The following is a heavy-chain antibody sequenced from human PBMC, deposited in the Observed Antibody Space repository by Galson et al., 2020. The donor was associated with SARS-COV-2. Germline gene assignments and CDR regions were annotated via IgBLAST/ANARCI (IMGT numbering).Heavy chain of an antibody. J-gene: IGHJ5*02. CDR2: IYYSGST. CDR3: ARKKLYCSSTSCYENWFDP. V-gene: IGHV4-39*07. CDR1: GGSISSSSYY. Sequence: SETLSITCTVSGGSISSSSYYWGWIRQPPGKGLEWIGSIYYSGSTYYNPSLKSRVTISVDTSKNQFSLKLSSVTAADTAVYYCARKKLYCSSTSCYENWFDPWGQGTLVTVSS. D-gene: IGHD2-2*01.